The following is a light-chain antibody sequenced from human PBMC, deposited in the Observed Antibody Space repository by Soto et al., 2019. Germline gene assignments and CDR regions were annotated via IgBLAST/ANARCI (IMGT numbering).Light chain of an antibody. CDR2: EVT. CDR1: SSDVGGHNY. V-gene: IGLV2-14*01. Sequence: QSALTQPASVSGSPGQSITISCTGTSSDVGGHNYVSWYQHHPGEAPKLMMSEVTFRPSGVSNRFSGSKSGNTASLTISGLQAEDEADYYCSSFTSTSTLLFGGGTKVTVL. CDR3: SSFTSTSTLL. J-gene: IGLJ2*01.